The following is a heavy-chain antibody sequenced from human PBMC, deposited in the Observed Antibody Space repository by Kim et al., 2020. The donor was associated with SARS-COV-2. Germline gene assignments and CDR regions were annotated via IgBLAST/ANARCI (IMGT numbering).Heavy chain of an antibody. Sequence: SVKVSCMASGFTFIGSAMQWVRQARGQRLEWIGWIVVGSGNTNYAQEFQERVTITRDMSTRTAYMELSSLRSEDTAVYYCAAVRDCSGGSCYYDGLSWF. CDR1: GFTFIGSA. CDR3: AAVRDCSGGSCYYDGLSWF. V-gene: IGHV1-58*02. CDR2: IVVGSGNT. J-gene: IGHJ5*01. D-gene: IGHD2-15*01.